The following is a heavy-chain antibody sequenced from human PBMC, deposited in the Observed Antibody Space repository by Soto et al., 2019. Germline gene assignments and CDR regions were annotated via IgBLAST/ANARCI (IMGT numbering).Heavy chain of an antibody. J-gene: IGHJ3*02. CDR1: GFTFSSYA. V-gene: IGHV3-23*01. D-gene: IGHD4-17*01. CDR2: ISGSGGST. CDR3: AKDPPSAYGDDGHDAFDI. Sequence: GGSLRLSCAASGFTFSSYAMSWVRQAPGKGLEWVSAISGSGGSTYYADSVKGRFTISRDNTKNTLYLQMNSLRAEDTAVYYCAKDPPSAYGDDGHDAFDIWGQGTMVTVSS.